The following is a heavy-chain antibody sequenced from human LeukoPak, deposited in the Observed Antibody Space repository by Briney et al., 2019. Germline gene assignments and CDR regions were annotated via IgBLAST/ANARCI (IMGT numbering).Heavy chain of an antibody. J-gene: IGHJ5*02. CDR1: GGSISSYY. Sequence: SETLSLTCTVSGGSISSYYWSWIRQPPGKGLEWIGYIYYSGSTNYNPSLKSRVTISVDTSKNQFPLKLSSVTAADTAVYYCARDQRGYYYDSSGYYFNWFDPWGQGTLVTVSS. CDR3: ARDQRGYYYDSSGYYFNWFDP. CDR2: IYYSGST. V-gene: IGHV4-59*01. D-gene: IGHD3-22*01.